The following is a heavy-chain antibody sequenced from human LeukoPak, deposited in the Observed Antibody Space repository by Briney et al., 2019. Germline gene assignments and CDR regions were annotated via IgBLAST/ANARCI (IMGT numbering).Heavy chain of an antibody. CDR1: GFTLSNYD. J-gene: IGHJ3*02. V-gene: IGHV3-13*01. CDR2: IAPSGER. CDR3: ARGGVGEFLTHRDAFDK. Sequence: LSGGSLRLSCAASGFTLSNYDMHWVRQPPGKGLEWVSSIAPSGERYYADSVKGRFTISREIGTHALFIQMNGLTAGDTAVYFCARGGVGEFLTHRDAFDKWGQGARVVVSS. D-gene: IGHD3-10*01.